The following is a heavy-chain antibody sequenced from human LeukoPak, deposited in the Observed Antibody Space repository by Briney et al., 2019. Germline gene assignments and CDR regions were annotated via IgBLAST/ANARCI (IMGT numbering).Heavy chain of an antibody. CDR2: IRGSGGRT. D-gene: IGHD6-19*01. J-gene: IGHJ4*02. CDR3: AKDRDSSGWFYYFDY. V-gene: IGHV3-23*01. CDR1: GFTFSSYV. Sequence: PGGSLRLSCAASGFTFSSYVMSWVRRAPGKGLDCVSRIRGSGGRTYYADSVKGRFTISRDNFKNTLYLQMNSLRAEDTAVYYCAKDRDSSGWFYYFDYWGQGTLVTVSS.